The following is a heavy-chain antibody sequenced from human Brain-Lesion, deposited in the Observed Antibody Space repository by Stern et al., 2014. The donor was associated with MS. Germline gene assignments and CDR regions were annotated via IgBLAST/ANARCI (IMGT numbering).Heavy chain of an antibody. D-gene: IGHD3-22*01. Sequence: QVQLVESGAEVKKPAASVKVSCKASGYTFTGSYMPWVRQAPGQGLAWMGWINPKSGGTNYAQKFQGWVTMTRDTSINTAYMELSRLRSDDTAVYYCATYYYDSTGYNDFWGQGTLVTVSS. V-gene: IGHV1-2*04. J-gene: IGHJ4*02. CDR2: INPKSGGT. CDR3: ATYYYDSTGYNDF. CDR1: GYTFTGSY.